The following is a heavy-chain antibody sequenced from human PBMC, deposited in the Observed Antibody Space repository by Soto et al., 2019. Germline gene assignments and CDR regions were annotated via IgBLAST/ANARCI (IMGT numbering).Heavy chain of an antibody. CDR2: FDPEDGET. J-gene: IGHJ5*02. Sequence: GASVKVSCKVSGYTLTELSMHWVRQAPGKGLEWMGGFDPEDGETIYAQKFQGRVTITRDTSASTAYMELSSLRSEDTAVYYCARGYYGSGSLLPSDPWGQGTLVTVSS. D-gene: IGHD3-10*01. CDR1: GYTLTELS. CDR3: ARGYYGSGSLLPSDP. V-gene: IGHV1-24*01.